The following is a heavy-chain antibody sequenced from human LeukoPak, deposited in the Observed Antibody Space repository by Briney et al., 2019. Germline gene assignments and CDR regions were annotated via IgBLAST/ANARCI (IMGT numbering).Heavy chain of an antibody. V-gene: IGHV4-39*01. J-gene: IGHJ4*02. CDR3: ARRVECGGDCYPFDY. CDR1: GGSISSSSYY. Sequence: PSETLSLTCTVSGGSISSSSYYWGWIRQPPGKGLEWIGSIYYSGSTYYNPSLKSQVTISVDTSKNQFSLKLSSVTAADTAVYYCARRVECGGDCYPFDYWGQGTLVTVSS. D-gene: IGHD2-21*02. CDR2: IYYSGST.